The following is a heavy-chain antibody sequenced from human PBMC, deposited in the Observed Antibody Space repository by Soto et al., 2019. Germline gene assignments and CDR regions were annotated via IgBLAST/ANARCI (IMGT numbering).Heavy chain of an antibody. V-gene: IGHV5-51*01. CDR2: IYPGDSDT. CDR1: GYSFTSYW. J-gene: IGHJ6*02. Sequence: PGESLKISCKGSGYSFTSYWIGWVRQMPGKGLEWIGIIYPGDSDTRYSPSFQGQVTISADKSITTAYLQWSSLKASDTAMYYCERTADAGTYYYGVDVWGQGTTVTVSS. CDR3: ERTADAGTYYYGVDV. D-gene: IGHD6-13*01.